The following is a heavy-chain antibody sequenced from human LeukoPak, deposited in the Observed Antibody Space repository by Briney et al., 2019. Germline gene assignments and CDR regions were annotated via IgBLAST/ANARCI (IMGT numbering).Heavy chain of an antibody. CDR1: GYTFTGYY. CDR3: ARPGYTSGWIRGDFGH. V-gene: IGHV1-2*02. D-gene: IGHD6-25*01. J-gene: IGHJ4*02. CDR2: INPNSGGT. Sequence: ASVKVSCKASGYTFTGYYIHWVRQAPGQGLEWMGWINPNSGGTSYARRFQGRATMTRDTSISTAYMELSSLRSDDTAVYYCARPGYTSGWIRGDFGHWGLGTLVTVSS.